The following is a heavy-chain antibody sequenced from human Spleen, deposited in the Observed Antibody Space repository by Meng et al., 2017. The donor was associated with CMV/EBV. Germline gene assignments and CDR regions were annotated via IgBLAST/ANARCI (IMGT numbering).Heavy chain of an antibody. CDR2: ISSSGGTI. Sequence: GESLKISCEGSGFTFRSFEMNWVRQAPGKGLEWVAYISSSGGTIHYADSVKGRFTISRDNAKNSLYLQMNSLKTEDTAMYYCARDGAGLWGSHFDSWGQGTLVTVSS. V-gene: IGHV3-48*03. CDR3: ARDGAGLWGSHFDS. D-gene: IGHD4/OR15-4a*01. CDR1: GFTFRSFE. J-gene: IGHJ4*02.